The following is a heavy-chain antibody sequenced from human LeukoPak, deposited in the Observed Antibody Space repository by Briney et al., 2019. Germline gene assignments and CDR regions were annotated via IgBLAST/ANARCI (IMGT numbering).Heavy chain of an antibody. D-gene: IGHD3-16*02. CDR3: ARYPDFYYAMDV. V-gene: IGHV3-53*01. J-gene: IGHJ6*02. CDR2: IYSGGST. CDR1: GFTVSSNY. Sequence: GGSLRLSCAASGFTVSSNYMSWVRQAPGKGLEWVSVIYSGGSTYYADSVKGRFTISRDNSKNTLYLQMNSLRGEDTAIYYCARYPDFYYAMDVWGQGTTVTVSS.